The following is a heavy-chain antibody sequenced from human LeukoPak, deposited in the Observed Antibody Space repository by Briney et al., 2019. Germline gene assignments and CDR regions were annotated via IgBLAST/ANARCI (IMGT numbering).Heavy chain of an antibody. J-gene: IGHJ4*02. Sequence: GGSLRLSCAASGFTFSSYAMSWVRQAPGKGLEWVSAISGSGGSTYYADSVKGRFTISRDNSKNTLYLQMNSLRAEDTAVYYCAKTEAGYDYVWGSLYDYWGQGTLVTVSS. CDR3: AKTEAGYDYVWGSLYDY. D-gene: IGHD3-16*01. V-gene: IGHV3-23*01. CDR1: GFTFSSYA. CDR2: ISGSGGST.